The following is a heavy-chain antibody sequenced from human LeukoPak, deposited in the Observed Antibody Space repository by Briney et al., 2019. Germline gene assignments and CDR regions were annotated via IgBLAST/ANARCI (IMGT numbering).Heavy chain of an antibody. CDR1: GFTFTSSV. V-gene: IGHV1-58*01. D-gene: IGHD5-18*01. Sequence: PVKVSCKASGFTFTSSVVQWVRQARGQRLEWIGWIVVGSGNTNYAQKFQERVTITRDMSTSTAYMELSSLRSEDTAVYYCAAPDTAKSWYYYGMDVWGKGTTVTVSS. CDR2: IVVGSGNT. J-gene: IGHJ6*04. CDR3: AAPDTAKSWYYYGMDV.